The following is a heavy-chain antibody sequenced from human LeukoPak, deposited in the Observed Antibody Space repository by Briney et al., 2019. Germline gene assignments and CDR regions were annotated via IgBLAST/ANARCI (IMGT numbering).Heavy chain of an antibody. CDR1: GFTVSSNY. J-gene: IGHJ4*02. CDR2: IYSGGGT. V-gene: IGHV3-66*01. CDR3: ARNQDYGGFDF. D-gene: IGHD4-23*01. Sequence: GGSLRLSCAASGFTVSSNYMSWVRQAPGKGLEWVSVIYSGGGTYYAESVKGRFTVSRDNSKNTLYLQMNSLRVDDTAMYYCARNQDYGGFDFWGQGTLVTVSS.